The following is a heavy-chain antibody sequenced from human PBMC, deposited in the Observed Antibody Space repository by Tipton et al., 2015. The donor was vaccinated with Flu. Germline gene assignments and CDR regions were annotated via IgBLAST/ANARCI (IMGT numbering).Heavy chain of an antibody. Sequence: GLVKPSETLSLTCTVSGGSMSGFFWTWIRQPAGKGLEWIGRKYASGGTMYNASLKSRVTMSIDTSKNEFSLKLTSVTAADTAVYYCAKVLFGWVESWAQGTLVTVSS. CDR2: KYASGGT. D-gene: IGHD3-16*01. CDR1: GGSMSGFF. V-gene: IGHV4-4*07. CDR3: AKVLFGWVES. J-gene: IGHJ5*01.